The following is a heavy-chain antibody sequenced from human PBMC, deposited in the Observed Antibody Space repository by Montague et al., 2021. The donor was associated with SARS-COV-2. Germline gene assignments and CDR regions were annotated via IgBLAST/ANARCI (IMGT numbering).Heavy chain of an antibody. Sequence: SLRLSCAASGFTFSDARMNWVRQAPGKGLEWVGRIKAKTDGEATAYSAPVKGSFTISRDDSKTTLYLQMNSLKTADTTLYYCTTVVTSSSSDNYYDFEDHWGQGTLVTVSS. J-gene: IGHJ4*02. CDR3: TTVVTSSSSDNYYDFEDH. D-gene: IGHD6-6*01. CDR2: IKAKTDGEAT. V-gene: IGHV3-15*01. CDR1: GFTFSDAR.